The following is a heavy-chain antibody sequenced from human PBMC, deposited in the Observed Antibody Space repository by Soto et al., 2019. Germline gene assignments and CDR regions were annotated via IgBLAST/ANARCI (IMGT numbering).Heavy chain of an antibody. CDR2: MNPNSGNT. V-gene: IGHV1-8*01. D-gene: IGHD3-3*01. J-gene: IGHJ4*02. CDR1: GYTFTSYD. CDR3: ARRRGLRFLEWTY. Sequence: ASVKVSCKASGYTFTSYDINWVRQATGQGLEWMGWMNPNSGNTGYAQKFQGRVTMTRNTSISTAYMELYSLRSEDTAVYYCARRRGLRFLEWTYWGQGNLVTVSS.